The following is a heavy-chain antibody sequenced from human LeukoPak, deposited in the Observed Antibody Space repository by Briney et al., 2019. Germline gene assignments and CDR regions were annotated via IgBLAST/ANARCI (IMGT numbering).Heavy chain of an antibody. D-gene: IGHD2-2*01. CDR3: AGEIRYQRDY. CDR1: GFTFSSYW. CDR2: INSDGSST. J-gene: IGHJ4*02. Sequence: GGSLRLSCAASGFTFSSYWMHWDRQAPGKGLVWVSRINSDGSSTTYADSVKGRFTISRDNAKNTLYLQMNSLRAEDTAVYYCAGEIRYQRDYWGQGTLVTVSS. V-gene: IGHV3-74*01.